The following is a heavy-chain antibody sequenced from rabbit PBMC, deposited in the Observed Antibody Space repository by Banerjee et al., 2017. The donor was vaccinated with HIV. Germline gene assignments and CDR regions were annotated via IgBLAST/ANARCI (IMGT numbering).Heavy chain of an antibody. V-gene: IGHV1S45*01. D-gene: IGHD6-1*01. CDR2: IYAGWSGNT. Sequence: QEQLEESGGDLVKPEGSLTLTCTASGFSFSNKYVMCWVRQAPGKGLEWIACIYAGWSGNTYYASWVNGRFTISKASSTTVTLQMTSLTAADTATYFCARTEYVGYGFDLWGPGTLVTVS. J-gene: IGHJ4*01. CDR3: ARTEYVGYGFDL. CDR1: GFSFSNKYV.